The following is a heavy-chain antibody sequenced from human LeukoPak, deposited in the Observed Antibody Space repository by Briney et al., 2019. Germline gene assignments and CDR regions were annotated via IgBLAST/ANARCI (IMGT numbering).Heavy chain of an antibody. J-gene: IGHJ4*02. V-gene: IGHV4-39*01. CDR3: ARAAKYSRLDY. CDR2: IYYSGST. CDR1: GGSISSSFYY. Sequence: SETLSLTCTVYGGSISSSFYYWGWIRQPPGKGLEWIGSIYYSGSTYYNPSLKSRVTISVDTSKNQFSLKLSSVTAADTAVYYCARAAKYSRLDYWGQGTLVTVSS. D-gene: IGHD6-13*01.